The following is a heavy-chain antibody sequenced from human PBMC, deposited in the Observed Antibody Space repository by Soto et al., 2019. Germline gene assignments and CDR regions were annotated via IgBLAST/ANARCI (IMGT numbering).Heavy chain of an antibody. V-gene: IGHV1-18*01. J-gene: IGHJ4*02. D-gene: IGHD6-19*01. CDR2: ISAYNGNT. CDR3: ASPYSSGWHPTHFDS. CDR1: GYTFTSYG. Sequence: QVQLVQSGAEVKKPGASVKVSCKASGYTFTSYGLSWVRQDPGQGLEWMGWISAYNGNTNYAQKLQGRVTMTTDTPTSTGAMKMSRLRSDNKAVYYCASPYSSGWHPTHFDSWFKETMVT.